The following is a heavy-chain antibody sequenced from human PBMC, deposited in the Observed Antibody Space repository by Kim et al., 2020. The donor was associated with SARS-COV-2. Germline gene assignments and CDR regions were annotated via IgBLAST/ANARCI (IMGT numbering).Heavy chain of an antibody. CDR1: GFSFSTYD. CDR3: ASRSPPARYNGMDV. CDR2: ISGSSSHI. J-gene: IGHJ6*02. Sequence: GGSLRLSCAASGFSFSTYDMNWVRQAPGKGLEWVSAISGSSSHIYYADSVKGRFVVSRDNAKTSLYLQVNSLRAEDTAVYYCASRSPPARYNGMDVWAKGPRSPSP. V-gene: IGHV3-21*01. D-gene: IGHD3-9*01.